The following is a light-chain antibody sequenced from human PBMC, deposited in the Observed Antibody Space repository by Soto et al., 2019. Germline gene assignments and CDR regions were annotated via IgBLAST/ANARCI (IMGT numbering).Light chain of an antibody. Sequence: QSALTQPPSASGSPGQSVTISCTGTSSDVGAYKYVAWYQQHPGKAPKLMIFDVSQRPSGVPDRFSGSKSGNTASLTVSGLQAEDEADYYCCSYGRSVVFGGGTKLTVL. CDR2: DVS. V-gene: IGLV2-8*01. CDR3: CSYGRSVV. J-gene: IGLJ2*01. CDR1: SSDVGAYKY.